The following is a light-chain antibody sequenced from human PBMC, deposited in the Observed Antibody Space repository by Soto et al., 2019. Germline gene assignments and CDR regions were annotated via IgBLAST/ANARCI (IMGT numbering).Light chain of an antibody. CDR1: QSVASTY. CDR3: QQYNNWPPYT. V-gene: IGKV3-15*01. CDR2: GAS. J-gene: IGKJ5*01. Sequence: IVLTQSPATLSVSPGERVTLSCRASQSVASTYLAWYQQRPGQAPRLLISGASTRATGIPARFSGSGSGTEFTLTISSLQSEGFAVYYCQQYNNWPPYTFGQGTRLEIK.